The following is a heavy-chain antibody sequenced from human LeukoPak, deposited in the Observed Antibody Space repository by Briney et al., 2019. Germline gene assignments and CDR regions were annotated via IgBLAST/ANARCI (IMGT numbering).Heavy chain of an antibody. Sequence: SVKVSCKASGGTFSSYAISWVRQAPGQGLEWMGGIIPIFGTANYAQKFQGRVTITADESTSTAYMELSSLRSEDTAVYYCANKTYDFWSAKGPMDVWGKGTTVTVSS. CDR3: ANKTYDFWSAKGPMDV. D-gene: IGHD3-3*01. V-gene: IGHV1-69*13. J-gene: IGHJ6*03. CDR1: GGTFSSYA. CDR2: IIPIFGTA.